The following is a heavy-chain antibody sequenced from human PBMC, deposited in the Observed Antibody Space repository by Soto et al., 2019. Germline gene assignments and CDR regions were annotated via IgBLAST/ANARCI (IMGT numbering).Heavy chain of an antibody. CDR1: GGSISSSSYY. CDR2: IYYSGST. J-gene: IGHJ1*01. V-gene: IGHV4-39*01. D-gene: IGHD3-22*01. Sequence: QLQLQESGPGLVKPSETLSLTCTVSGGSISSSSYYWGWIRQPPGKGLEWIGSIYYSGSTYYNPSLKSRVTISVDTSKNQFSLKLSSVTAADTAVYYCARHVSQDSSGILVGPAEYFQHWGQGTLVTVSS. CDR3: ARHVSQDSSGILVGPAEYFQH.